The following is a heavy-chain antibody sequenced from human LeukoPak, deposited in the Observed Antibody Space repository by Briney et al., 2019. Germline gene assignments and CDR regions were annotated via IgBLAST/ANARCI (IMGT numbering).Heavy chain of an antibody. J-gene: IGHJ6*02. CDR1: GYTFTGYY. V-gene: IGHV1-2*02. CDR2: INPNSGGT. D-gene: IGHD6-13*01. Sequence: GASVKVSCKASGYTFTGYYMHWVRQAPGQGLEWMGWINPNSGGTNYAQKFQGRVTMTRVTSISTAYMELSRLRSDDTAVYYCARKYSSSWPSYYHYGMDVWGQGTTVTVSS. CDR3: ARKYSSSWPSYYHYGMDV.